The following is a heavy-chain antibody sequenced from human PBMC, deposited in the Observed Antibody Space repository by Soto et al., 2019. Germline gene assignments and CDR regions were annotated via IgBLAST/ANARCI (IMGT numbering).Heavy chain of an antibody. V-gene: IGHV3-30-3*01. CDR3: ARDGYDSSDYFPLAPIDY. D-gene: IGHD3-22*01. CDR2: ISYDGSNK. Sequence: PGGSLRLSCAASGFTFSSYAMHWVRQAPGKGLEWVAVISYDGSNKYYADSVKGRFTISRDNSKNTLYLQMNSLRAEDTAVYYCARDGYDSSDYFPLAPIDYWGQGTLVTVSS. CDR1: GFTFSSYA. J-gene: IGHJ4*02.